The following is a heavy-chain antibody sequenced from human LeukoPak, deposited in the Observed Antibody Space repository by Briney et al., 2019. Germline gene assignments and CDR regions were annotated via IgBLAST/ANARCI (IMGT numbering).Heavy chain of an antibody. V-gene: IGHV3-23*01. CDR3: AKRTMSAFDS. Sequence: PGGSLRLSRTASGFTFRTYAMNWVRQAPGKGLEWLSGISGSGNGTYYADSVKGRFTISRDNSKNMVYLQMNSLTVEDAATYYCAKRTMSAFDSWGQGTLLIVSS. D-gene: IGHD5-24*01. CDR1: GFTFRTYA. J-gene: IGHJ4*02. CDR2: ISGSGNGT.